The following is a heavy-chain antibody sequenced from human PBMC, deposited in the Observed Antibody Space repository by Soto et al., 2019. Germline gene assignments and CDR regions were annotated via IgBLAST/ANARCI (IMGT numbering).Heavy chain of an antibody. CDR2: VNPNNGDT. J-gene: IGHJ4*02. Sequence: QVQLVQSGAELKKPGASVKVSCKASGYTFSNYDMNWVRQATGQGPEWIGWVNPNNGDTGYAQKFQGRVTLTTDISTTTAYMELTSLRSEETAIYYCAKVSRKGSAIYFDYWGQGTLITVSS. CDR1: GYTFSNYD. V-gene: IGHV1-8*01. D-gene: IGHD3-10*01. CDR3: AKVSRKGSAIYFDY.